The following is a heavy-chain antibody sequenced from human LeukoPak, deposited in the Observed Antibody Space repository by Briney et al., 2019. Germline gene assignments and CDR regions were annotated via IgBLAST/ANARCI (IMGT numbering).Heavy chain of an antibody. Sequence: GGSLRLSCAASGFTFSVHATGWVRQAPGEGLEWVSAISASSDGKYYADSVKGRFTISRDNSKNTLYLQMNSLRAEDTAVYYCAKVQGQVIGYYFDYWGRGTLVTVSS. V-gene: IGHV3-23*01. CDR3: AKVQGQVIGYYFDY. CDR1: GFTFSVHA. J-gene: IGHJ4*02. D-gene: IGHD3/OR15-3a*01. CDR2: ISASSDGK.